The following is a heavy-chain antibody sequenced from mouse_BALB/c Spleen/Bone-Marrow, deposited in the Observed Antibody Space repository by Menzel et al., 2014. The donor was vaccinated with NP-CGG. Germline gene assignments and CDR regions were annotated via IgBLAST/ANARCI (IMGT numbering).Heavy chain of an antibody. V-gene: IGHV1S81*02. D-gene: IGHD1-1*02. CDR3: ARGGGSYYAMDY. CDR2: TNPSNGRT. J-gene: IGHJ4*01. Sequence: VQGVESGAELVKPGASVKLSCKASGYTFTSYWMHWVKQRPGQGLEWIGETNPSNGRTNYNEKFKSKATLTVDKSSSTAYMQLSSLTSEDSAVYYCARGGGSYYAMDYWGQGTSVTVSS. CDR1: GYTFTSYW.